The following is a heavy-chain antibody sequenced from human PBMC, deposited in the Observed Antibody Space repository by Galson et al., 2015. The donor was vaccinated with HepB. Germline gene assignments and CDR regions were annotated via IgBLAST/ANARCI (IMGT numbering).Heavy chain of an antibody. CDR1: GGTFSSYA. J-gene: IGHJ3*02. CDR3: ARGIAAAGSYRPFDAFDI. D-gene: IGHD6-13*01. V-gene: IGHV1-69*06. Sequence: SCKASGGTFSSYAISWVRQAPGQGLEWMGGIIPIFGTANYAQKFQGRVTITADKSTSTAYMELSSLRSEDTAVYYCARGIAAAGSYRPFDAFDIWGQGTMVTVSS. CDR2: IIPIFGTA.